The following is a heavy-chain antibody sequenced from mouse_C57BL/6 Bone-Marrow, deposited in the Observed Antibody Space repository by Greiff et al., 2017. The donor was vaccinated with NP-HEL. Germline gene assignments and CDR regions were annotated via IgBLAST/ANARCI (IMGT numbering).Heavy chain of an antibody. CDR2: LSSGRSTI. Sequence: EVKLVESGGGLVKPGGSLKLSCAASGFTFSDYGMHWVRQAPEKGLEWVAYLSSGRSTIYYADTVKGRFTISRDNAKNTLFLQMTSLRSEDTAMYYCARNDYYGSSSAWFAYWGQGTLVTVSA. V-gene: IGHV5-17*01. D-gene: IGHD1-1*01. CDR1: GFTFSDYG. J-gene: IGHJ3*01. CDR3: ARNDYYGSSSAWFAY.